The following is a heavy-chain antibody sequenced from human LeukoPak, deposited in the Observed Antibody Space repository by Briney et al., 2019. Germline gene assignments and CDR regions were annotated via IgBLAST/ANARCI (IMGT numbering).Heavy chain of an antibody. CDR2: ISRSGSTR. J-gene: IGHJ3*02. D-gene: IGHD3-22*01. Sequence: GGSLRLSCAASGFTFSDYYMSWIRQAPGRGLEWVSHISRSGSTRYYADSLKGRFTISRDNAKNSLYLQMSSLRAEDTAVYYCARTAYYYDSSGYDDAFDIWGQGTMVTVSS. CDR1: GFTFSDYY. CDR3: ARTAYYYDSSGYDDAFDI. V-gene: IGHV3-11*01.